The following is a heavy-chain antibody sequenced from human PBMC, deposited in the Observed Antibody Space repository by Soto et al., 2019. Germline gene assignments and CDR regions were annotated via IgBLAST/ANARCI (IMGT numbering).Heavy chain of an antibody. D-gene: IGHD1-7*01. CDR1: GYTFTSYD. Sequence: GASVKVSCKASGYTFTSYDINWVRQATGQGLEWMGWMNPNSGNTGYAQKFQGRVTMTRNTSISTAYMELSSLRSEDTAVYYCARAMYNWNYHNWFDPCGQGTLVTIYS. V-gene: IGHV1-8*01. CDR3: ARAMYNWNYHNWFDP. J-gene: IGHJ5*02. CDR2: MNPNSGNT.